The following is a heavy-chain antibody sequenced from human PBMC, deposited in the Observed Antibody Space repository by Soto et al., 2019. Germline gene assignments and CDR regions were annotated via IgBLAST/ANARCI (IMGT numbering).Heavy chain of an antibody. D-gene: IGHD3-3*01. CDR2: MNPDSGNT. CDR3: AGAPREWGFGY. V-gene: IGHV1-8*01. CDR1: GYTFTSYD. J-gene: IGHJ4*02. Sequence: ASVKVSCKSSGYTFTSYDFNWVRQATGQGPEWMGWMNPDSGNTGYAQKFQGRVTMTRDTSISTAYMELSSLRSDDTAVYYCAGAPREWGFGYWGPGTLVTVSS.